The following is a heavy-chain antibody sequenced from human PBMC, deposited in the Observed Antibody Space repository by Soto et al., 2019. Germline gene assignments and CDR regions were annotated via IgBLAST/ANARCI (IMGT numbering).Heavy chain of an antibody. CDR1: GFTFSSYA. CDR3: ARAIDYDILTGYPAPPDY. CDR2: ISDDGNNK. V-gene: IGHV3-30-3*01. J-gene: IGHJ4*02. Sequence: GGSLRLSCAASGFTFSSYAMHWVRQAPGKGLEWVALISDDGNNKYYADSVRGRFTISRDNSKNTLYLQMNSLRAGDTAVYYCARAIDYDILTGYPAPPDYWGQGTLVTVSS. D-gene: IGHD3-9*01.